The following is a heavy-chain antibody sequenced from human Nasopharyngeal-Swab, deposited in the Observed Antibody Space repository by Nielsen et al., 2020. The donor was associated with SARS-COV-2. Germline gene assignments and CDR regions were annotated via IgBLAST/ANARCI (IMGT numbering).Heavy chain of an antibody. CDR2: IYYSGST. CDR1: GGSISSYY. D-gene: IGHD6-19*01. CDR3: ARDPRGLAGTFDY. J-gene: IGHJ4*02. Sequence: SETLSLTCTVSGGSISSYYWSWIRQPPGKGLEWIGYIYYSGSTNYNPSLKSRVTISVDTSKNQFSLKLSSVTAADTAVYYCARDPRGLAGTFDYWGQGTLVTVSS. V-gene: IGHV4-59*12.